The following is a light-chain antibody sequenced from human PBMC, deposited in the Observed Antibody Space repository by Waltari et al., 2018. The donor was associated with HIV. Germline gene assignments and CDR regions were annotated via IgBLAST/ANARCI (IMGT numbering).Light chain of an antibody. J-gene: IGLJ2*01. CDR3: SSYTSSSALYVV. CDR1: SCDVGGYNY. V-gene: IGLV2-14*03. Sequence: QSALTQPASVSGSPGQSLTISCTGTSCDVGGYNYVSWYQQHPGKAPKLMIYDVRNRPSGVSNRFSGSKSGNTASLTISGLQAEDEADYYCSSYTSSSALYVVFGGGTKLTVL. CDR2: DVR.